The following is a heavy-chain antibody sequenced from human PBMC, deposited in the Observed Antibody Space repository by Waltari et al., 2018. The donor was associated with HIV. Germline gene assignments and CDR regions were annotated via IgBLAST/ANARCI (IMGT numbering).Heavy chain of an antibody. CDR3: AKDRRQGYYHDRSGERPFDY. J-gene: IGHJ4*02. V-gene: IGHV3-30*18. D-gene: IGHD3-22*01. CDR1: GITFFNSYG. CDR2: ISYDSTTL. Sequence: QVQLVESGGGVVQPGRSLRLSCAASGITFFNSYGMHWVRQDPGKGLEWVATISYDSTTLYYAHSVKGRFTISRDNSKNTLYLQMNSLRGEDTAVYYCAKDRRQGYYHDRSGERPFDYWGQGTLVIVSS.